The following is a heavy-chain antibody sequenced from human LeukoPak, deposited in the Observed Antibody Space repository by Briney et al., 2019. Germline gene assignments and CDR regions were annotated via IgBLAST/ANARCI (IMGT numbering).Heavy chain of an antibody. CDR1: GYTFTGNY. V-gene: IGHV1-2*06. D-gene: IGHD3-22*01. J-gene: IGHJ4*02. Sequence: ASVKVSCKASGYTFTGNYMHWVRQAPGQGLEWMGRINLNSGGTNYAQKFQGRVTMTRDTSLSTAYMALSRLESDDTAVYYCAVNYYDSSAYYYEVGDYWGQGTLVTVSS. CDR2: INLNSGGT. CDR3: AVNYYDSSAYYYEVGDY.